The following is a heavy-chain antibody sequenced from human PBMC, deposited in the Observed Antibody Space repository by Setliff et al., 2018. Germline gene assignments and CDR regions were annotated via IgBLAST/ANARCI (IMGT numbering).Heavy chain of an antibody. CDR2: LHTSGST. D-gene: IGHD1-26*01. V-gene: IGHV4-61*02. Sequence: KSSETLSLTCAVSGGSISSGSYYWSWIRQPAGKGLEWVGRLHTSGSTNYNPSLKSRVTISVDTSKNQFSLKLSFVTAADTAVYFCARDNTIVGATDYWGQGTLVTVSS. J-gene: IGHJ4*02. CDR1: GGSISSGSYY. CDR3: ARDNTIVGATDY.